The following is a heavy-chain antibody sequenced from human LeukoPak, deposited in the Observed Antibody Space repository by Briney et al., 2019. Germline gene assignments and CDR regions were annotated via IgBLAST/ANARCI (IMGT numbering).Heavy chain of an antibody. D-gene: IGHD2-15*01. CDR1: GGSFSGYY. J-gene: IGHJ5*02. V-gene: IGHV4-34*01. CDR2: INHSGST. CDR3: SIHKPRVVVVVAATGWFDP. Sequence: SETLSLTCAVYGGSFSGYYWSWIRQPPGKGLEWIGEINHSGSTNYNPSLKSRVTISVDTSKNQFSLKLSSVTAADTAVYYCSIHKPRVVVVVAATGWFDPWGQGTLVTVSS.